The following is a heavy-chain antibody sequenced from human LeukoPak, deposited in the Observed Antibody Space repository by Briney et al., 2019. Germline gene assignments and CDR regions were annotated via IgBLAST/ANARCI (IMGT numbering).Heavy chain of an antibody. D-gene: IGHD4-17*01. Sequence: GGSLRLSCAASGFTFSSYSMTWVRQAPGKGLEWVSYISSSSSTIYYADSVKGRFTISRDNAKNSLYLQMNSLRAEDTAVYYCARVSKGTVTTLDYWGQGTLVTVSS. CDR1: GFTFSSYS. J-gene: IGHJ4*02. V-gene: IGHV3-48*01. CDR2: ISSSSSTI. CDR3: ARVSKGTVTTLDY.